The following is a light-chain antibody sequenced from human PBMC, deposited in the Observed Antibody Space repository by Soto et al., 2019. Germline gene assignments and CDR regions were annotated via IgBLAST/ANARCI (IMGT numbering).Light chain of an antibody. V-gene: IGKV1-5*03. J-gene: IGKJ2*01. CDR2: MAS. Sequence: DIQMTQSPSTLSASVGDRVTITCRASQGLSQWLAWYQQKPGKAPKVLIYMASNLQSGVPSRFSGSGSGTEFTLTINSLQPDEFATYYCLQYNSYPYTFGQGTKLEI. CDR1: QGLSQW. CDR3: LQYNSYPYT.